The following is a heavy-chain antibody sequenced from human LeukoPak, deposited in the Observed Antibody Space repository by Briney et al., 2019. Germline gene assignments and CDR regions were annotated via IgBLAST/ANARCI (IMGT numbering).Heavy chain of an antibody. CDR1: GYTFTSYY. CDR3: AIPRRYSSGYYYFGY. Sequence: ASVTVSCKASGYTFTSYYMHWVRQAPGQGLEWMGLINPSGGSTSYAQKFQGRVTITRDMSTSTVYMELSSLRSEDTAVYYCAIPRRYSSGYYYFGYWGQGTLVTVSS. V-gene: IGHV1-46*01. CDR2: INPSGGST. J-gene: IGHJ4*02. D-gene: IGHD3-22*01.